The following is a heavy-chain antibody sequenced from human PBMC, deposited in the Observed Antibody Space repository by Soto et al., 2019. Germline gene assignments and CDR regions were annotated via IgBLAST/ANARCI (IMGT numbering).Heavy chain of an antibody. Sequence: QVQLVESGGGVVQPGRSLRLSCAASGFTFHSYGMHWVRQAPGKGLEWVAVISYDAANNYSADSVKGRFTISRDNSKSSLYRQMTSLRAEDTAVDYCAKDRAVTSYYFDYWGQGTLVTVSS. D-gene: IGHD4-17*01. CDR2: ISYDAANN. CDR3: AKDRAVTSYYFDY. CDR1: GFTFHSYG. V-gene: IGHV3-30*18. J-gene: IGHJ4*02.